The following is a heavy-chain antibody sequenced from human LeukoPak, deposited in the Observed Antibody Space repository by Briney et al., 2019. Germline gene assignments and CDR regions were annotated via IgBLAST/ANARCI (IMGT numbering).Heavy chain of an antibody. Sequence: PGGSLRLSCAASGFTFSPYAMHWVRQAPGRGLEWVAVISNDGSINYYADSVKGRFTISRDNSKNTLCLQMNSLRAEDTAVYYCARPKFPAAQPHHFYYGLVVWGQGTTVTVSS. CDR3: ARPKFPAAQPHHFYYGLVV. J-gene: IGHJ6*02. D-gene: IGHD6-13*01. CDR2: ISNDGSIN. V-gene: IGHV3-30-3*01. CDR1: GFTFSPYA.